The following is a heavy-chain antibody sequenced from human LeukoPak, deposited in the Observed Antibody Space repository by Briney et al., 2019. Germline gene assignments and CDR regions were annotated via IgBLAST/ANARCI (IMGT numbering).Heavy chain of an antibody. CDR2: INPNSGDT. CDR3: ACSSHYDSSGYYYEPWFDP. Sequence: ASVKVSCKASGYTFTGYYMHWVRQAPGQGLEWMGWINPNSGDTNYAQKFQGRVTMTRDTSISTAYMELSRLRSDDTAVYYCACSSHYDSSGYYYEPWFDPWGQGTLVTVSS. D-gene: IGHD3-22*01. J-gene: IGHJ5*02. V-gene: IGHV1-2*02. CDR1: GYTFTGYY.